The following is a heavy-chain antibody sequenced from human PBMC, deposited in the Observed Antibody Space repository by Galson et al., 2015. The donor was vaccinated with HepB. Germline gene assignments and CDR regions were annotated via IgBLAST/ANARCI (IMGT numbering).Heavy chain of an antibody. CDR2: INHSGST. V-gene: IGHV4-34*01. CDR1: GGSFSGYY. J-gene: IGHJ6*02. Sequence: TLSLTCAVYGGSFSGYYWSWIRQPPGKGLEWIGEINHSGSTNYNPSLKSRVTISVDTSKNQFSLKLSSVTAADTAVYYCARGKTARAYYYYYGMDVWGQGTTVTVSS. CDR3: ARGKTARAYYYYYGMDV. D-gene: IGHD1-1*01.